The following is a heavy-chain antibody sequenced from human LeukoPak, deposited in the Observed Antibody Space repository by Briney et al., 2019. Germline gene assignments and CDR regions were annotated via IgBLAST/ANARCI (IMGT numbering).Heavy chain of an antibody. J-gene: IGHJ4*02. CDR3: ARVGGSYRAHFDY. CDR2: INPNSGGT. D-gene: IGHD1-26*01. CDR1: GYTFTGYY. V-gene: IGHV1-2*02. Sequence: ASVKVSCKASGYTFTGYYMHWGRQAPGQGLEWMGWINPNSGGTNYAQKFQGRVTMTRDTSISTAYMELSRLRSDDTAVYYCARVGGSYRAHFDYWGQGTLVTVSS.